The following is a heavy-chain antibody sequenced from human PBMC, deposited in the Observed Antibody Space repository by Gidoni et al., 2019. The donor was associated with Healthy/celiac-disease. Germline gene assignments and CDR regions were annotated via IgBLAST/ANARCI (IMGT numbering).Heavy chain of an antibody. CDR2: IYYSGST. CDR1: GGSISSYY. V-gene: IGHV4-59*08. CDR3: ARLAVSGYSHYYYYGMDV. J-gene: IGHJ6*02. D-gene: IGHD3-22*01. Sequence: QVQLQESGPGLVKPSETLSLTCTVPGGSISSYYWSWIRQPPGKGLEWIGYIYYSGSTNYNPSLKSRVTISVDTSKNQFSLKLSSVPAADTAVYYCARLAVSGYSHYYYYGMDVWGQGTTVTVSS.